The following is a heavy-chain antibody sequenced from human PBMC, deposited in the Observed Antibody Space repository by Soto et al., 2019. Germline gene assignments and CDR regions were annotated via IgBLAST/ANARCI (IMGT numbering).Heavy chain of an antibody. D-gene: IGHD6-19*01. CDR2: ISGSGGST. J-gene: IGHJ6*02. V-gene: IGHV3-23*01. Sequence: GGSLRLSCAASGFTFSSYAMSWVRQAPGKGLEWVSAISGSGGSTYYADSVKGRFTISRDNPKNTLYLQMNSLRAEDTAVYYCAKGQYSSGWYWDYYYYGMDVWGQGTTVTVSS. CDR3: AKGQYSSGWYWDYYYYGMDV. CDR1: GFTFSSYA.